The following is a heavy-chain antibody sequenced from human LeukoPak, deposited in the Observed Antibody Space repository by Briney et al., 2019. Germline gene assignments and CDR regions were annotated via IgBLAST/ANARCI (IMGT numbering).Heavy chain of an antibody. D-gene: IGHD5/OR15-5a*01. CDR1: GFTFSNYW. Sequence: GSLRLSCAASGFTFSNYWMTWARQAPGKGLEWVAHIKEDGGEKHYVDPVKGRFTISRDNAKNSLYLQMNSLRAEDTAMYYCARERTRVSHDVAYWGQGTLVTVSS. CDR3: ARERTRVSHDVAY. J-gene: IGHJ4*02. CDR2: IKEDGGEK. V-gene: IGHV3-7*01.